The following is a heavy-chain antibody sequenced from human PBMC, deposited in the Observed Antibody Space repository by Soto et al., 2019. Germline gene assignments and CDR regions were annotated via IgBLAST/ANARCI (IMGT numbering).Heavy chain of an antibody. D-gene: IGHD5-18*01. V-gene: IGHV3-33*01. CDR2: IWYDGSNK. CDR3: AREAGGYSYGLDH. CDR1: GFTFSSYG. J-gene: IGHJ4*02. Sequence: QVQLVESGGGVVQPGRYLRLSRAESGFTFSSYGMHWVRQAPGKGLEWVAVIWYDGSNKYYADSVKGRFNISRDNSKNTLYVQMNSVKAEDRAVYYCAREAGGYSYGLDHWGQGTLVTVSS.